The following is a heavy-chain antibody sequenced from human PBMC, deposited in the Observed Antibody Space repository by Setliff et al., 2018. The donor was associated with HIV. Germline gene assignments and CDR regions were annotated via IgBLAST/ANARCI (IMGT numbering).Heavy chain of an antibody. J-gene: IGHJ4*02. CDR3: ATDRTQTGISMVRGRLTDPARYPLDY. CDR2: IDVYSGDT. D-gene: IGHD3-10*01. CDR1: GYPFNNFG. V-gene: IGHV1-18*01. Sequence: ASVKVSCKASGYPFNNFGISWVRQAPGQGLEWLAWIDVYSGDTNFAQRFQGRVTMTRDASTGTAYMELRNLRSDDTAVYYCATDRTQTGISMVRGRLTDPARYPLDYWGPGTLVTVSS.